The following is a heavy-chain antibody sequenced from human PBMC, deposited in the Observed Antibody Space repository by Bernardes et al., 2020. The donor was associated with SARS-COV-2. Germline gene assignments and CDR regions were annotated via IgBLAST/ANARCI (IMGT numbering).Heavy chain of an antibody. CDR3: ARDGRISVPSTDYFDF. D-gene: IGHD6-19*01. V-gene: IGHV4-61*02. CDR1: DDAISSGSFY. J-gene: IGHJ4*02. CDR2: ISASGST. Sequence: SETLSLTCAVSDDAISSGSFYWSWIRQPAGKGLEWVGRISASGSTNYTPSLKSRVTMSVDTSKNQFALKLTSVTAAATAVYYCARDGRISVPSTDYFDFWGQGSLVTVSS.